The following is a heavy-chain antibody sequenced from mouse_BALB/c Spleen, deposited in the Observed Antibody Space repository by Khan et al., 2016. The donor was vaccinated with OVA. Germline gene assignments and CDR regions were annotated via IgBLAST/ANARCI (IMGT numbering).Heavy chain of an antibody. CDR1: GYTFTSYW. CDR3: TRRNWDVAWFAY. D-gene: IGHD4-1*01. Sequence: IQLVQSGTVLARPGASVKMSCKASGYTFTSYWMHWVKQRPGQGLEWIGDIYPGNTDTNYNQKFKGKAKLTAGTSTSTAYMELSSLTNEDSAVYYCTRRNWDVAWFAYWGQGTLVTVSA. CDR2: IYPGNTDT. J-gene: IGHJ3*01. V-gene: IGHV1-5*01.